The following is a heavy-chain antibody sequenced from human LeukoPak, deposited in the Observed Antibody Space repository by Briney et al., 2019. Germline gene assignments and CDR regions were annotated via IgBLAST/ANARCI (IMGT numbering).Heavy chain of an antibody. D-gene: IGHD2-2*01. CDR1: GFTFSSYS. Sequence: GGSLRLSCAASGFTFSSYSMNWVRQARGKGLEWVSSISSSSSYIYYADSVKGRFTISRDNAKNSLYLQMNSLRAEDTAVYYCARDHIVVVPAAPPPLDYWGQGTLVTVSS. J-gene: IGHJ4*02. CDR2: ISSSSSYI. V-gene: IGHV3-21*01. CDR3: ARDHIVVVPAAPPPLDY.